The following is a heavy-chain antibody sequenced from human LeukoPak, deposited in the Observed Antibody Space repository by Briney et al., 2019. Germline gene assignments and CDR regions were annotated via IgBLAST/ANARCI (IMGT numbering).Heavy chain of an antibody. CDR2: IKQDGSEK. Sequence: GGSLRLSCAASGFTFSSYWMSWVRQAPGKGLEWVANIKQDGSEKYYVDSVKGRFTISRDNAKNSLYPQMNSLRAEDTAVYYCARDPAYYYDSSGYLDYWGQGTLVTVSS. D-gene: IGHD3-22*01. J-gene: IGHJ4*02. CDR1: GFTFSSYW. V-gene: IGHV3-7*01. CDR3: ARDPAYYYDSSGYLDY.